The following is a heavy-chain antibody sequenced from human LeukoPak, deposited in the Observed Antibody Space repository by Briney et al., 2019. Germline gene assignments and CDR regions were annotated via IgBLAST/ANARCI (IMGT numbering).Heavy chain of an antibody. D-gene: IGHD3-9*01. CDR1: GGSFSGYY. J-gene: IGHJ4*02. CDR2: INHSGST. V-gene: IGHV4-34*01. Sequence: SETLSLTCAVYGGSFSGYYWSWIRRPPGKGLEWIGEINHSGSTNYNPSLKSRVTISVDTSKNQFSLKLSSVTAADTAVYYCARGLVGSEADILTGYYRYFDYWGQGTLVTVSS. CDR3: ARGLVGSEADILTGYYRYFDY.